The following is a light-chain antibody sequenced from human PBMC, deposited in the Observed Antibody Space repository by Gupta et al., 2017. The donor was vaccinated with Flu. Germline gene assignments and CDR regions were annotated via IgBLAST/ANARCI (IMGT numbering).Light chain of an antibody. Sequence: VVTQSPATLSLSPGERGTLSCRTSQSVGIFLAWYQQKPGQAPRLLMYDVSTRAPGIPPSFSGSGSATDFTLTISSLEPEDCAVYFCQQRTNWRFTFGPGTRLEI. CDR2: DVS. CDR1: QSVGIF. J-gene: IGKJ2*01. CDR3: QQRTNWRFT. V-gene: IGKV3-11*01.